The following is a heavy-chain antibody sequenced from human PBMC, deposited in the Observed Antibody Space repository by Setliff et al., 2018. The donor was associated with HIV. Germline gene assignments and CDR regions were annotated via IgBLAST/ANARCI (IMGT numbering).Heavy chain of an antibody. CDR1: GYTFTNYD. J-gene: IGHJ4*02. V-gene: IGHV1-8*02. Sequence: ASVKVSCKASGYTFTNYDINWVRQSPGQGLEWLGWMNPNSGRAVSAQMFQGRLTMTRDTSTSTAYMELSSLTSDDTAIYYCARGRLSWSPDFWGQGTLVTVSS. CDR3: ARGRLSWSPDF. CDR2: MNPNSGRA.